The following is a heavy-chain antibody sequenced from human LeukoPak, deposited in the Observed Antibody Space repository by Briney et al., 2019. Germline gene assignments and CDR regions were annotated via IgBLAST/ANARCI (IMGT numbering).Heavy chain of an antibody. J-gene: IGHJ4*02. CDR3: AREASGYSGYSLRFFDY. CDR1: DFSFTTYT. D-gene: IGHD5-12*01. CDR2: ISGGDPTT. V-gene: IGHV3-23*01. Sequence: QTGGSLRLSCVASDFSFTTYTMGWVRQAPGKGLEWVSSISGGDPTTYYADSVRGRFTISRDNSKNTLYLQMNSLRAEDTAVYYCAREASGYSGYSLRFFDYWGQGTLVTVSS.